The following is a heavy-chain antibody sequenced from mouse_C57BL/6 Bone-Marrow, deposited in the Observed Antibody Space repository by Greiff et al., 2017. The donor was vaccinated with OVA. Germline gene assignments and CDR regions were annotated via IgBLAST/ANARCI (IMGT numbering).Heavy chain of an antibody. Sequence: EVKLMESGPVLVKPGASVKMSCKASGYTFTDYYMNWVKQSHGKSLEWIGVINPYNGGTSYNQKFKGKATLTVDKSSSTAYMELNSLTSEDSAVYYCARSSSMDYWGQGTSVTVSS. CDR3: ARSSSMDY. CDR2: INPYNGGT. V-gene: IGHV1-19*01. CDR1: GYTFTDYY. J-gene: IGHJ4*01. D-gene: IGHD1-3*01.